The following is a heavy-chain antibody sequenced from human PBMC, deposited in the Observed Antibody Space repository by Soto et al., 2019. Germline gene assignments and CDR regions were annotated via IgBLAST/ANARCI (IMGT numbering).Heavy chain of an antibody. CDR2: IYYSGST. D-gene: IGHD1-20*01. CDR1: GGSISSYY. Sequence: PSETLSLTCTVSGGSISSYYWSWIRQPPGKGLEWIGYIYYSGSTNYNPSLKSRVTISVDTSKNQFSLKLSSVTAADTAVYYCARAQYKWNLHFDYWGQGTLVTVSS. J-gene: IGHJ4*02. CDR3: ARAQYKWNLHFDY. V-gene: IGHV4-59*01.